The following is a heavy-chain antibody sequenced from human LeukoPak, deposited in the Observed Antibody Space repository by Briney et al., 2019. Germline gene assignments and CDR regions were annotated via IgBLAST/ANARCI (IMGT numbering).Heavy chain of an antibody. J-gene: IGHJ5*02. D-gene: IGHD6-13*01. CDR1: GYRFTNYW. Sequence: ESLTISCKGSGYRFTNYWIGWVRQMPGKGLEWIGIFYPGDSDTRYSPSFQGQVTISADKSISTAYLQWSSLKASDTAMYYCSVAEAGTHWFDPWGQGTLVTVSS. CDR2: FYPGDSDT. CDR3: SVAEAGTHWFDP. V-gene: IGHV5-51*01.